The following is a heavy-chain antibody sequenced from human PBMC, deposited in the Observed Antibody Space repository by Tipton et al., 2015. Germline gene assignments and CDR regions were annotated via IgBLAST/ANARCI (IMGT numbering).Heavy chain of an antibody. CDR1: GGSVTTDGYY. V-gene: IGHV4-61*08. Sequence: TLSLTCTVSGGSVTTDGYYWSWVRQRPGKGLEWIGEINHGGSTNYNPSLKSRVTISVDTSKTQFSLKMSSVTASDTAVYYCARSRYTVTPDSWGQGILVTVSS. CDR2: INHGGST. D-gene: IGHD4-17*01. J-gene: IGHJ4*02. CDR3: ARSRYTVTPDS.